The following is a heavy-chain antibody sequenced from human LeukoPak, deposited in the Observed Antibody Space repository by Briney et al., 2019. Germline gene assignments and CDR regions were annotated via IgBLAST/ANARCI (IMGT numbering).Heavy chain of an antibody. CDR1: GFTVSSNY. Sequence: PGGSLRLYCAASGFTVSSNYMKWVRQAPGKGLEWISYISYSSRTTHYADSLKGRFTISRDNAANSLYLQMNSLRAEDTAVYYCARGQVYYDSSGYHFDYWGQGTLVTVSS. CDR3: ARGQVYYDSSGYHFDY. D-gene: IGHD3-22*01. V-gene: IGHV3-48*01. CDR2: ISYSSRTT. J-gene: IGHJ4*02.